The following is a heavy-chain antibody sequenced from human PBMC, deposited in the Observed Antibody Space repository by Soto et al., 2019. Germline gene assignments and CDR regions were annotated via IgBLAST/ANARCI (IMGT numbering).Heavy chain of an antibody. V-gene: IGHV2-5*02. Sequence: QITLKESGPTLVKPTQTLTLTCTFSGFSLSTSGVGVGWIRQPPGKALEWLALIYWDDNTRYSPSLTNRLTITKDTSINPVVLTMTNMDNVDTATYFCADSTSISPYSFDYWGQGTLVAVSS. CDR1: GFSLSTSGVG. CDR2: IYWDDNT. J-gene: IGHJ4*02. CDR3: ADSTSISPYSFDY. D-gene: IGHD2-2*01.